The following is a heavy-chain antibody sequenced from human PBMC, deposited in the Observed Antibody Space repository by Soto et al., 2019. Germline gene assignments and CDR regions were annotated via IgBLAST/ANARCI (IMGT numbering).Heavy chain of an antibody. Sequence: LRLSCAASGVTLSRYSMSWVRQAPRKGLARVANIREDESEKYYVDSVTGGFTISKDNAKNSQYLEMNSLRAEDTAVYYCARDLYKWGQGTLVTAPQ. J-gene: IGHJ4*02. CDR3: ARDLYK. D-gene: IGHD1-1*01. CDR1: GVTLSRYS. CDR2: IREDESEK. V-gene: IGHV3-7*03.